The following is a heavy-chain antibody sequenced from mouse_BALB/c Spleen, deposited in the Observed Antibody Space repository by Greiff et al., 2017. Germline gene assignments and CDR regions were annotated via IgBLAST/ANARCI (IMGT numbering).Heavy chain of an antibody. CDR2: IWAGGST. CDR3: ARGANYYGSSYERAMDY. Sequence: VNLVESGPGLVAPSQSLSITCTVSGFSLTSYGVHWVRQPPGKGLEWLGVIWAGGSTNYNSALMSRLSISKDNSKSQVFLKMNSLQTDDTAMYYCARGANYYGSSYERAMDYWGQGTSVTVSS. CDR1: GFSLTSYG. D-gene: IGHD1-1*01. J-gene: IGHJ4*01. V-gene: IGHV2-9*02.